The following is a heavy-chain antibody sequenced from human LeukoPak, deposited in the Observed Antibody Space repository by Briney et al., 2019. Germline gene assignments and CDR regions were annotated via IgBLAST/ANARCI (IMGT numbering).Heavy chain of an antibody. V-gene: IGHV1-69*04. D-gene: IGHD6-13*01. J-gene: IGHJ4*02. CDR3: ARETAAAGLD. Sequence: ASVKVSCKASGYTFTSYDINWVRQATGQGLEWMGRIIPILGIANYAQKFQGRVTITADKSTSTAYMELSSLRSEDTAVYYCARETAAAGLDWGQGTLVTVSS. CDR1: GYTFTSYD. CDR2: IIPILGIA.